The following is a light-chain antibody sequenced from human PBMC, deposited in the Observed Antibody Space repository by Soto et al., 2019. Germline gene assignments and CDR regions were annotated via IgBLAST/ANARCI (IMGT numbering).Light chain of an antibody. V-gene: IGKV1-27*01. J-gene: IGKJ4*01. CDR2: GTS. CDR1: RGISNY. Sequence: DIQMTQSPSSLSASVGDRVTITCRASRGISNYLAWYQQKPGKVPKLLIYGTSTLQSGVPSRFSGSGSGTAFTLTISSLQPEDIATYYCHKYDSVPLTLGGGTKVDIK. CDR3: HKYDSVPLT.